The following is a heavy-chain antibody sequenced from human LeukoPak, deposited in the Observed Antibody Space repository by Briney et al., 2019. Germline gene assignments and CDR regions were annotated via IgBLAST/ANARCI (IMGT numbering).Heavy chain of an antibody. J-gene: IGHJ5*02. CDR2: IYYSGST. D-gene: IGHD3-10*01. CDR3: AREVWFGEFVQFNWFDP. Sequence: PSETLSLTCTVSGGSISSYYWSWIRQPPGKGLEWIGYIYYSGSTNYNPSLKGRVTISVDTSKNQFSLKLSSVTAADTAVYYCAREVWFGEFVQFNWFDPWGQGTLVTVSS. V-gene: IGHV4-59*01. CDR1: GGSISSYY.